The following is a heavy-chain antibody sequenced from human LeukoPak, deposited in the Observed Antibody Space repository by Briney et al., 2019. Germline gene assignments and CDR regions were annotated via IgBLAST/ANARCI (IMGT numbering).Heavy chain of an antibody. Sequence: SSETLSLTCAVSGDSISSGTYSWTWIRQPPGKGLEWIRFISHSGGTYYNPSLKSRVTMSVDRSENQFSLKLSSVTAADTAVYYCARGLIVPSTIFDYWGQGALVTVSS. V-gene: IGHV4-30-2*01. D-gene: IGHD2-2*01. CDR1: GDSISSGTYS. CDR2: ISHSGGT. CDR3: ARGLIVPSTIFDY. J-gene: IGHJ4*02.